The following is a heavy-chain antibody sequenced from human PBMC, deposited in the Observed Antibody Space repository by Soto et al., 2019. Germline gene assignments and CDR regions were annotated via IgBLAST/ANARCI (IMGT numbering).Heavy chain of an antibody. CDR2: IIPILGIA. CDR3: AAQLYYYDSSGYYYFDY. D-gene: IGHD3-22*01. CDR1: GGTFSSYA. Sequence: ASVKVSCKASGGTFSSYAISWVRQAPGQGLEWMGRIIPILGIANYAQKFQGRVTITADKSTSTAYMELSSLRSEDTAVYYCAAQLYYYDSSGYYYFDYWGQGTLVTVSS. J-gene: IGHJ4*02. V-gene: IGHV1-69*04.